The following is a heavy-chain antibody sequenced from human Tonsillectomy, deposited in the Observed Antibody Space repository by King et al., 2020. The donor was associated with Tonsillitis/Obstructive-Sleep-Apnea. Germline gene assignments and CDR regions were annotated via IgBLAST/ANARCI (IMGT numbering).Heavy chain of an antibody. CDR3: ARDSPDYDFYYFDY. J-gene: IGHJ4*02. CDR1: GFTVSNNY. V-gene: IGHV3-66*01. CDR2: IYSGVTT. D-gene: IGHD3-3*01. Sequence: VQLVESGGGLVQPGESLRLSCVVSGFTVSNNYMSWVRQAPGKGLEWVSVIYSGVTTYYADSVKGRFTISRDNSKNTVYLEMNSLRVEDTAVYYCARDSPDYDFYYFDYWGQGTQVTVSS.